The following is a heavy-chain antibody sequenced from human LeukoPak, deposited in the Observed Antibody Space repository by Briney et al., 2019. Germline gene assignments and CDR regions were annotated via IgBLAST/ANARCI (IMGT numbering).Heavy chain of an antibody. CDR3: AKYAPGGDDSSWSYYYYYMDV. CDR2: ISGSGGST. D-gene: IGHD6-13*01. Sequence: PGGSLRLSCAASGFTFSSYGMSWVRQAPGKGLEWVSAISGSGGSTYYADSVKGRFTISRDNSKNTLYLQMNSLRAEDTAVYYCAKYAPGGDDSSWSYYYYYMDVWGKGTTVTISS. V-gene: IGHV3-23*01. J-gene: IGHJ6*03. CDR1: GFTFSSYG.